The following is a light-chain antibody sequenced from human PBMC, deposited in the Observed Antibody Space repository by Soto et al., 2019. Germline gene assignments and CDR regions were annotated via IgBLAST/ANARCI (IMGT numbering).Light chain of an antibody. CDR3: LQHSSYPRT. Sequence: DIQMTQSPSSLSTSVGDRVTITCRASQDISSDLAWYQQKPGKAPKRLIYHASTLQSGVPSRFSGSGSGTEFTLTFSSLQPADFATYYSLQHSSYPRTFGGGTNVEI. CDR1: QDISSD. CDR2: HAS. J-gene: IGKJ4*01. V-gene: IGKV1-17*01.